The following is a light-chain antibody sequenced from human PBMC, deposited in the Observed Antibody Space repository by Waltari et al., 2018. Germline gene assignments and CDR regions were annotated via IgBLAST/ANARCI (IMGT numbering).Light chain of an antibody. CDR3: SSYTTGSTRYV. V-gene: IGLV2-14*03. CDR1: SSAIGSYNF. CDR2: DVK. J-gene: IGLJ1*01. Sequence: QSALTQPASVSGSPGQSITISCTGTSSAIGSYNFFSWYQKPPGKAPKVMIYDVKIRPSVVSSRFSGSKSGNTASLTISGLQAEDEADYYCSSYTTGSTRYVFGSGTKVTVL.